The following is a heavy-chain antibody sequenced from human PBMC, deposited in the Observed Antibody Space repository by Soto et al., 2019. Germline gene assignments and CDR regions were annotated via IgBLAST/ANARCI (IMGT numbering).Heavy chain of an antibody. CDR1: GGSITNYY. CDR2: IYYSGST. Sequence: PSETLSLTCTVSGGSITNYYWSWIRQPPGKGLEWIGYIYYSGSTYYSPSLKSRVTISVDTSKNQFSLKLSSVTAADTAVYYCASERITMVRGVIITNHYYYYYGMDVWGQGTTVTVSS. J-gene: IGHJ6*02. D-gene: IGHD3-10*01. CDR3: ASERITMVRGVIITNHYYYYYGMDV. V-gene: IGHV4-59*08.